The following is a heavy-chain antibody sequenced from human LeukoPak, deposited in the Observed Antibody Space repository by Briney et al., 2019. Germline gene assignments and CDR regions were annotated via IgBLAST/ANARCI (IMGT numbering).Heavy chain of an antibody. J-gene: IGHJ2*01. CDR3: AKDVEVAITGHYFDL. V-gene: IGHV3-23*01. Sequence: HSGGSLRLSCAVSGITLSNYGKSWVRQAPGKGLEWVSAISGSGFSTHYADSVKGRFTISRDNSKNTLYLQMNSLRGEDTAVYYCAKDVEVAITGHYFDLWGRGTLVTVSS. CDR1: GITLSNYG. CDR2: ISGSGFST. D-gene: IGHD3-22*01.